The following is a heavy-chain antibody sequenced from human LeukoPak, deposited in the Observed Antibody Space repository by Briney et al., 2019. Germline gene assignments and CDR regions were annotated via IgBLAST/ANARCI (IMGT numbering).Heavy chain of an antibody. V-gene: IGHV4-4*07. CDR3: ARVSNSGYDLDY. CDR1: GGSISSYY. J-gene: IGHJ4*02. D-gene: IGHD5-12*01. CDR2: IYTSGST. Sequence: SETLSLTCTVSGGSISSYYWSWIRQPAGKGLEWIGRIYTSGSTNYNPALKSRVTISVDTSKNQFSLKLSSVTAADTAVYYCARVSNSGYDLDYWGQGTLVTVSS.